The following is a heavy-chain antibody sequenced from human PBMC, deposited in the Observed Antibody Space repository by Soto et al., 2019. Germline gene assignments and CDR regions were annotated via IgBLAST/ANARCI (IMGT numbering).Heavy chain of an antibody. Sequence: QVRLQESGPGLVRPSETLSLTCAVSGGSVDSAHHFWSWLRLPPGKGLESIGYVYHSATTNYSPSLRSRVTISADTSKNQFSRMLQSVTAADTALYFCARGEWGSGHYGMDVWGRGTSVTVSS. CDR2: VYHSATT. CDR3: ARGEWGSGHYGMDV. V-gene: IGHV4-61*01. D-gene: IGHD2-15*01. CDR1: GGSVDSAHHF. J-gene: IGHJ6*02.